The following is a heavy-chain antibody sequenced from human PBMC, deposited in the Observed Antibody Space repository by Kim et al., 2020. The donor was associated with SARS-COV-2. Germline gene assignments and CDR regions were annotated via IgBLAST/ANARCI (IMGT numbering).Heavy chain of an antibody. CDR2: IYPGDSDI. CDR1: GYSFTNHW. CDR3: ARLTGTGSSPDY. Sequence: GESLKISCKGSGYSFTNHWIGWVRQMPGKGLEWMGTIYPGDSDIRYSPSLQGQVTISADKSINTAYLQWSSLKASDTAMYYCARLTGTGSSPDYWGQGTLVTVSS. D-gene: IGHD6-13*01. V-gene: IGHV5-51*01. J-gene: IGHJ4*02.